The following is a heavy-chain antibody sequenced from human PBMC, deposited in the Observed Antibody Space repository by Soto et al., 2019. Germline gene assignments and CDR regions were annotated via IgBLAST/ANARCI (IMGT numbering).Heavy chain of an antibody. J-gene: IGHJ6*02. Sequence: GGSLRLSCAASGFTFSSYGMHWVRQAPGKGLEWVAVIWYDGSNKYYADSVKGRFTISRDNSKNTLYLQMNSLRAEDTAVYYCARGADYYDFWSGYYTNYYYYGMDVWGQGTTVTVSS. CDR2: IWYDGSNK. CDR3: ARGADYYDFWSGYYTNYYYYGMDV. D-gene: IGHD3-3*01. V-gene: IGHV3-33*01. CDR1: GFTFSSYG.